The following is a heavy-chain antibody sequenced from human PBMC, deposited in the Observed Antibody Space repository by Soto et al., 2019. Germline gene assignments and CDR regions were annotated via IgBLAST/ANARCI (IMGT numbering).Heavy chain of an antibody. CDR1: GFSFSSYG. Sequence: QVQLVESGGGVVQPGRSLRLSCAASGFSFSSYGMHWVRQAPGKGLEWVAVILDDGSDKDYTDAVKGRFTISRGNSKNTLYLEMNSLRAEDTAVYYCARDDDYGDNGLDYWGLGTLVTVSS. CDR2: ILDDGSDK. CDR3: ARDDDYGDNGLDY. J-gene: IGHJ4*02. D-gene: IGHD4-17*01. V-gene: IGHV3-33*01.